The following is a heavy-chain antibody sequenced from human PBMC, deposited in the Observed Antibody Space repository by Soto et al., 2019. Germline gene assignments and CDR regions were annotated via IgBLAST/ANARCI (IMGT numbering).Heavy chain of an antibody. CDR1: GFVSSNYN. CDR3: ASDYGSNWRL. Sequence: QAHLVQSGAEVKMPGDSVQVSCKASGFVSSNYNFHWVRQAPGQSLEWMGRINAGNGNTQYSQNFKGRVTFTSDASASTAFMEPTNLRFEDRAMYYCASDYGSNWRLWGQGTLVSVSS. CDR2: INAGNGNT. J-gene: IGHJ4*02. D-gene: IGHD6-19*01. V-gene: IGHV1-3*01.